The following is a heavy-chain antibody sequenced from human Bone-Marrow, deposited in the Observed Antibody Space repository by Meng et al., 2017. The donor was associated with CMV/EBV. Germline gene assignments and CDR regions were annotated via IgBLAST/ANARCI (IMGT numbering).Heavy chain of an antibody. V-gene: IGHV1-2*02. CDR1: GYTFTCYY. J-gene: IGHJ6*02. D-gene: IGHD6-13*01. CDR2: INPNSGGT. Sequence: ASVKVSCKASGYTFTCYYMHWVRQAPGQGLEWMGWINPNSGGTNYAQKFLGRVTMTRDTSISTAYMERRRLRSDDTAVYYCARAGIAAAGIDGLDRYYYYGMDVWGQETTVTVSS. CDR3: ARAGIAAAGIDGLDRYYYYGMDV.